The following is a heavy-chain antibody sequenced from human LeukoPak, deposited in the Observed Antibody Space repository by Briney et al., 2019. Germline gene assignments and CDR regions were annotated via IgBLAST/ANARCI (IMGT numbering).Heavy chain of an antibody. D-gene: IGHD3-9*01. CDR2: ISGSGGST. CDR1: GFTFSSYA. CDR3: AKGPDYDILTGYSPIDY. V-gene: IGHV3-23*01. Sequence: GGSLRLSCAASGFTFSSYAMSWVRQAPGKGLEWVSAISGSGGSTYYADSVKGRFTISRDNSKNTLYLQMNSLRAEDTAVYYCAKGPDYDILTGYSPIDYWGQGTLVTVSS. J-gene: IGHJ4*02.